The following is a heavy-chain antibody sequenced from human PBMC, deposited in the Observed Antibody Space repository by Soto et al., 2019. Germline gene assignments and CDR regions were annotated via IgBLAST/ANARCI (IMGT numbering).Heavy chain of an antibody. D-gene: IGHD6-25*01. CDR1: GVSINNYY. CDR3: EKVVSGGHLDY. V-gene: IGHV4-59*01. CDR2: IYYTGST. J-gene: IGHJ4*02. Sequence: SETLSLTCTVSGVSINNYYWTWIRQPPGKRLEWIGAIYYTGSTTYNPSLRSRVTFSVDTSKNQFSLSLTSVTAADTAVYFCEKVVSGGHLDYWGQGPLVTVSS.